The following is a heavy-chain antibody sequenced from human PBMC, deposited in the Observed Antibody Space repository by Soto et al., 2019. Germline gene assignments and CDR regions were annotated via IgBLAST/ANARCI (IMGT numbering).Heavy chain of an antibody. CDR3: ARDFGPLRGYSHGPNFDY. J-gene: IGHJ4*02. V-gene: IGHV1-2*04. Sequence: ASVKVSCKASGYTFTGYYMHWVRQAPGQGLEWMGWINPNSGGTNYAQKFQGWVTMTRDTSISTAYMELSRLRSDDTAVYYCARDFGPLRGYSHGPNFDYWGQGTLVTVSS. CDR1: GYTFTGYY. D-gene: IGHD5-18*01. CDR2: INPNSGGT.